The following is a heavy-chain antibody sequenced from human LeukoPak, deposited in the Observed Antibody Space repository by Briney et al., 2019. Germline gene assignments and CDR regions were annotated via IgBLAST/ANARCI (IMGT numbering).Heavy chain of an antibody. CDR2: VYTSGST. CDR3: ARERKTWNYVDAFDI. Sequence: SETLSLTCTVSGYSISSGYYWGWIRQPAGKGLEWIGRVYTSGSTNYNPSLKSRVTISVDTSKNQFSLKLSSVTAADTAVYYCARERKTWNYVDAFDIWGQGTMVTVSS. J-gene: IGHJ3*02. CDR1: GYSISSGYY. D-gene: IGHD1-7*01. V-gene: IGHV4-61*02.